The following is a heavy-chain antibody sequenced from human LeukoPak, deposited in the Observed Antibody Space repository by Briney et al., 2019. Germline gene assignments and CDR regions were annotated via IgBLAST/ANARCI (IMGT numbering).Heavy chain of an antibody. CDR3: ARGHCSSTTCSPDY. J-gene: IGHJ4*02. CDR1: GFTFSGCA. Sequence: GGSLRLSCAASGFTFSGCAMYLVRQAPGKGLEWVAVISYDGSNKYYADSVKGRFTISRDNSKNTLFLQMNSLRAEDTAVYYCARGHCSSTTCSPDYWGQGTLVTVSS. D-gene: IGHD2-2*01. V-gene: IGHV3-30-3*01. CDR2: ISYDGSNK.